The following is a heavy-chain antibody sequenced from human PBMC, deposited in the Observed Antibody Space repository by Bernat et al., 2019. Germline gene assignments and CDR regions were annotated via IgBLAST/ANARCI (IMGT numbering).Heavy chain of an antibody. J-gene: IGHJ3*02. CDR2: ISSSSSYT. CDR3: ASVEGVSAEDAFDI. V-gene: IGHV3-21*05. CDR1: GFTFSSYA. D-gene: IGHD3-16*01. Sequence: VQLVESGGGVVQPGRSLRLSCAASGFTFSSYAMHWVRQAPGKGLEWVSYISSSSSYTNYADSVKGRFTISRDNAKNSLYLQMNSLRAEDTAVYYCASVEGVSAEDAFDIWGQGTMVTVSS.